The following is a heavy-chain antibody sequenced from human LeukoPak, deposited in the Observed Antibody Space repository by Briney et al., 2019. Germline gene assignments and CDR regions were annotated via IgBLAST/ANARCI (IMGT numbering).Heavy chain of an antibody. CDR2: FYNSGNT. CDR1: GDSLSNYY. CDR3: ARGDCSGTHCPERFDP. J-gene: IGHJ5*02. D-gene: IGHD2-15*01. V-gene: IGHV4-59*01. Sequence: SETLSHTCTVTGDSLSNYYWSWIRQTPGKGVAGIGCFYNSGNTKCNPSLKRRVTISVDPSKNQFSLNLSSVTAADTAVYYCARGDCSGTHCPERFDPWGQGTLVTVSS.